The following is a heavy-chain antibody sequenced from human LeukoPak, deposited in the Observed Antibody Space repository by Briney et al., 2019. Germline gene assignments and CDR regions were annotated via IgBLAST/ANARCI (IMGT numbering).Heavy chain of an antibody. D-gene: IGHD1-26*01. CDR2: ISAYNGNT. V-gene: IGHV1-18*01. Sequence: ASVKVSCKASGYTFISYGISWVRQAPGQGLEWMGWISAYNGNTNYAQKLQGRVTMTTDTSTSTAYMELRSLRSDDTAVYYCARRHSGSYNNWFDPWGQGTLVTVSS. J-gene: IGHJ5*02. CDR1: GYTFISYG. CDR3: ARRHSGSYNNWFDP.